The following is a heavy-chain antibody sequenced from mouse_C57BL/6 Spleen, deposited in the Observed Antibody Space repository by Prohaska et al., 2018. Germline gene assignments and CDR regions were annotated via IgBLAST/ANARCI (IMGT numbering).Heavy chain of an antibody. CDR3: ARDVLEEEAWFAY. V-gene: IGHV3-6*01. Sequence: PSQSLSLTCSVTGYSITSGYYWNWIRQFPGNTLEWMGYISYDGSNNYNPSLKNRISITRDTSKNQFFLKLNSVTTEDTATYYCARDVLEEEAWFAYWGQGTLVTVSA. J-gene: IGHJ3*01. CDR2: ISYDGSN. CDR1: GYSITSGYY.